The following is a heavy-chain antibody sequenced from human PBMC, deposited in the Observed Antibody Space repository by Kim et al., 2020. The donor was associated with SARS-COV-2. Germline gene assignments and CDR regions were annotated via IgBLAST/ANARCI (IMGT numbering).Heavy chain of an antibody. CDR1: GYTFTSYG. J-gene: IGHJ6*02. Sequence: ASVKVSCKASGYTFTSYGISWVRQAPGQGLEWMGWISAYNGNTNYAQKLQGRVTMTTDTSTSTAYMELRSLRSDDTAVYYCARAGKLTTPTPARRFNYYYYGMDVWGQGTTVTVSS. D-gene: IGHD4-4*01. CDR3: ARAGKLTTPTPARRFNYYYYGMDV. CDR2: ISAYNGNT. V-gene: IGHV1-18*04.